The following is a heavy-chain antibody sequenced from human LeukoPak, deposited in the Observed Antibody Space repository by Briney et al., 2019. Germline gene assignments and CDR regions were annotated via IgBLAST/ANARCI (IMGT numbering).Heavy chain of an antibody. Sequence: PSQTLSLTCAVSSGSISSGGYAWSWIRQPPGKGLEWIGYIYHSGSTYNNPSLKSRVTISVDRSKNQSSLKLSSVTAADTAVYYCASSLGDYYDSSGSFDYWGQGTLVTVSS. CDR1: SGSISSGGYA. CDR2: IYHSGST. J-gene: IGHJ4*02. D-gene: IGHD3-22*01. V-gene: IGHV4-30-2*01. CDR3: ASSLGDYYDSSGSFDY.